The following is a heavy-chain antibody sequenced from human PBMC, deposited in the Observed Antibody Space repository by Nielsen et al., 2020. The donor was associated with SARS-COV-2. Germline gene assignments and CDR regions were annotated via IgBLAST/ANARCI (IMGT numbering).Heavy chain of an antibody. CDR3: ARALGDPPGH. J-gene: IGHJ4*02. CDR1: GFTFSDHY. Sequence: GGSLRLSCAASGFTFSDHYMTWIRQTPGKGLEWISYITNTGAEYYADSVKGRFTISRDNSKNALYLQMNSLRAEDTAVYYCARALGDPPGHWGQGTLVTVSS. CDR2: ITNTGAE. D-gene: IGHD4-17*01. V-gene: IGHV3-69-1*01.